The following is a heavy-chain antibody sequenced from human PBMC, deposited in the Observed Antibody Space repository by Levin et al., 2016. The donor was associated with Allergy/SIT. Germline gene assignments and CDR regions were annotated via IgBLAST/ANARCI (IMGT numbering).Heavy chain of an antibody. CDR3: ARGLRYSSRSTRSYYFDY. J-gene: IGHJ4*02. Sequence: WVRQAPGQGLEWMGWINPNSGGTNYAQKFQGRVTMTRDTSISTAYMELSRLRSDDTAVYYCARGLRYSSRSTRSYYFDYWGQGTLVTVSS. V-gene: IGHV1-2*02. CDR2: INPNSGGT. D-gene: IGHD6-13*01.